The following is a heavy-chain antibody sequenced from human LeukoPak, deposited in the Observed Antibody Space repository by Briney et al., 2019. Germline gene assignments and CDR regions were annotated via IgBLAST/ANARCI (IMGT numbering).Heavy chain of an antibody. Sequence: ASVKVSCKASGYTLTGYYMHWVRQAPGQGLEWMGWINPNSGGTNYAQKFQGRVTMTRDTSISTAYMELSRLRSDDTAVYYCAREGYSSSSAYYWGQGTLVTVSS. V-gene: IGHV1-2*02. CDR2: INPNSGGT. CDR3: AREGYSSSSAYY. J-gene: IGHJ4*02. CDR1: GYTLTGYY. D-gene: IGHD6-6*01.